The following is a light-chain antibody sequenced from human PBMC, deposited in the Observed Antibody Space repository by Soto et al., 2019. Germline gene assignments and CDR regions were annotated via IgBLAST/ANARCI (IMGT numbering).Light chain of an antibody. Sequence: DIQMTQSPSSLSASVGDRVTITCQASQDIRNYLNWYQQKPGKAPNLLIYDASNLRAGVPSRCSESESGTEFAFALSSLQPEDMATYYCQHYAPLPPLSFGGGTKVEIK. CDR3: QHYAPLPPLS. J-gene: IGKJ4*01. V-gene: IGKV1-33*01. CDR1: QDIRNY. CDR2: DAS.